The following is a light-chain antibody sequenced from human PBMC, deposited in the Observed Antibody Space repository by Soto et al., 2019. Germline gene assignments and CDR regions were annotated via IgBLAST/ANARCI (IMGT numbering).Light chain of an antibody. Sequence: DIQMTQSPSSLSASVGDRVTITCRASQNIGVYLNWYQKKPGKAPKLLIHAASSMHSGVPSTFSGSGSGTDFALTISSLQPEDFATYYCQQTAANPWTFAQGTKVEIK. CDR1: QNIGVY. CDR3: QQTAANPWT. CDR2: AAS. J-gene: IGKJ1*01. V-gene: IGKV1-39*01.